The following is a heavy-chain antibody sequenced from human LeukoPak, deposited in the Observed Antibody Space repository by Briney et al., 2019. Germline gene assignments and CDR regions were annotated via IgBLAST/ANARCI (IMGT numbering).Heavy chain of an antibody. J-gene: IGHJ4*02. D-gene: IGHD5-24*01. CDR1: GFTFSRHS. CDR2: IKQDGSKK. CDR3: TRVGYIDEGIDY. V-gene: IGHV3-7*04. Sequence: GGSLRLSCAASGFTFSRHSMTWVRQAPGKGLEWVANIKQDGSKKSYVDSVKGRFTNSRDNAKNSLYLQMNSLRAEDTAIYYCTRVGYIDEGIDYWGQGTLVTVSS.